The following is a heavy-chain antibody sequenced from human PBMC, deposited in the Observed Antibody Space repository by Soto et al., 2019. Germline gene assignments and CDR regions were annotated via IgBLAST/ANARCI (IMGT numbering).Heavy chain of an antibody. D-gene: IGHD3-16*02. Sequence: GGPLRPSCAASGLTFSSYAMSWVRQAPGKGLEWVSAISGSGGSTYYADSVKGRFTISRDNSKNTLYLQMNSLRAEDTAVYYCAKDLNLEGYDYLWGSYRPSPRAAFDIWGQGTMVTVSS. CDR1: GLTFSSYA. V-gene: IGHV3-23*01. CDR2: ISGSGGST. CDR3: AKDLNLEGYDYLWGSYRPSPRAAFDI. J-gene: IGHJ3*02.